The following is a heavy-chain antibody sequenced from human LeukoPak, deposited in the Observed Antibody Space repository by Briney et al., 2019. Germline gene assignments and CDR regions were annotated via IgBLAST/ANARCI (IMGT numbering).Heavy chain of an antibody. D-gene: IGHD6-19*01. Sequence: PGGSLRLSCTGSGFSFSSYQMNWVRQAPGKGLEWASHISDDDTTIYYADSVKGRFTISRDDAKSSLYLEMKSLRAEDTAIYYCARGHGTGWFPFDSWGQGTLVTVSS. J-gene: IGHJ4*02. CDR3: ARGHGTGWFPFDS. CDR1: GFSFSSYQ. V-gene: IGHV3-48*03. CDR2: ISDDDTTI.